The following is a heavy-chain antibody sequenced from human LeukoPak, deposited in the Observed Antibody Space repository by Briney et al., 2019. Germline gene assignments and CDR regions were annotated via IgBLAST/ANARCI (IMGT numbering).Heavy chain of an antibody. V-gene: IGHV3-30*18. Sequence: GGSLRLSCAASGFTFSSYGMHWVRQAPGKGLEWVAVISYDGSNKYYADSVKGRFTISRDNSKNTLYLQMNSLRAEDTAVYYCAKLEGGYSYGPFDYWGQGTLVTVSS. CDR1: GFTFSSYG. CDR3: AKLEGGYSYGPFDY. D-gene: IGHD5-18*01. J-gene: IGHJ4*02. CDR2: ISYDGSNK.